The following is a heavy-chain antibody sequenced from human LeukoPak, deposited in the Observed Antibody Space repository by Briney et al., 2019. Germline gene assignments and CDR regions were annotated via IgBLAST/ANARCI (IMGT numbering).Heavy chain of an antibody. CDR2: IKKDGSEK. CDR1: GFTFSSCW. J-gene: IGHJ4*02. Sequence: GGSLRLSCAASGFTFSSCWMNWVRQAPGKGLEWVANIKKDGSEKYYVDSVKGRFTISRDNAKNSLYLQMNSLRAEDTAVYYCARDLYRIVVVPHYFDYWGQGTLVTVSS. V-gene: IGHV3-7*01. CDR3: ARDLYRIVVVPHYFDY. D-gene: IGHD3-22*01.